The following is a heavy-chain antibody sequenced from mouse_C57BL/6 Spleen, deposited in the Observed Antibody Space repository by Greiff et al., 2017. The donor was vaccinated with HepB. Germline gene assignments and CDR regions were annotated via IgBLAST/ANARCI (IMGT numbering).Heavy chain of an antibody. J-gene: IGHJ1*03. CDR2: IYPGSGST. Sequence: QVHVKQPGAELVKPGASVKMSCKASGYTFTSYWITWVKQRPGQGLEWIGDIYPGSGSTNYNEKFKSKATLTVDTSSSTAYMQLSSLTSEDSAVYYCASNWDGYFDVWGTGTTVTVSS. V-gene: IGHV1-55*01. CDR1: GYTFTSYW. CDR3: ASNWDGYFDV. D-gene: IGHD4-1*01.